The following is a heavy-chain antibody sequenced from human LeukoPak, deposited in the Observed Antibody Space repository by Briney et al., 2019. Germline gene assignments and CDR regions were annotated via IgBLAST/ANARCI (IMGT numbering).Heavy chain of an antibody. CDR2: INQDGTEK. D-gene: IGHD3-10*01. J-gene: IGHJ4*02. V-gene: IGHV3-7*01. CDR1: GFTFSSYG. Sequence: GGSLRLSCAASGFTFSSYGMHWVRQAPGKGLEWVANINQDGTEKFYVDSVKGRFTISRDNAKNSLYLQMNSLRVEDTAVYYCAKVAKYYYGSETYYFFEHWGQGTPVTASS. CDR3: AKVAKYYYGSETYYFFEH.